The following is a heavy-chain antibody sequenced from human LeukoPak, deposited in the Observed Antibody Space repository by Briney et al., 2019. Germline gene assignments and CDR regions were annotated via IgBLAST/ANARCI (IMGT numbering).Heavy chain of an antibody. CDR3: ARRAGAYSHPYDS. V-gene: IGHV3-53*01. Sequence: GGSLRLSCTVSGFTVSSNSMSWVRQAPGKGLEWVSFIYSDNTHYSDSVKGRFTISRDNSKNTLYLQMNTLRAEDTAVYYCARRAGAYSHPYDSWGQGTLVTVSS. D-gene: IGHD4/OR15-4a*01. CDR2: IYSDNT. CDR1: GFTVSSNS. J-gene: IGHJ4*02.